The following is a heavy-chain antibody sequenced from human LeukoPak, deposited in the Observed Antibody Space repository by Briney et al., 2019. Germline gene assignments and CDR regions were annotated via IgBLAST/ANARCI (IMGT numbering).Heavy chain of an antibody. CDR1: GYSFTSYW. D-gene: IGHD2-15*01. Sequence: GESLRISCKGSGYSFTSYWISWVRPMPGKGLEWMGRIDPSDSYTNYSPSFQGHVTISADKSISTAYLQWSSLKASDTAMYYCATEYCSGGSCYSMDYWGQGTLVTVSS. CDR2: IDPSDSYT. CDR3: ATEYCSGGSCYSMDY. V-gene: IGHV5-10-1*01. J-gene: IGHJ4*02.